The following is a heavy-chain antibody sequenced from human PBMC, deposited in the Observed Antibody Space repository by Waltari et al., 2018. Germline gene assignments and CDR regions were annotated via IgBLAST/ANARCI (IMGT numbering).Heavy chain of an antibody. J-gene: IGHJ4*02. Sequence: DVQLLESGGGLVQPGGSLRLSCAASGFTFSNYAMTWVRQAPGEGLEWVSVIYSGGSTYYADSVKGRFTISRDNSKNTLYLQMNSLRAEDTAVYYCARERPLWGSGWYYFDYWGQGTLVTVSS. CDR1: GFTFSNYA. CDR2: IYSGGST. D-gene: IGHD6-19*01. CDR3: ARERPLWGSGWYYFDY. V-gene: IGHV3-23*03.